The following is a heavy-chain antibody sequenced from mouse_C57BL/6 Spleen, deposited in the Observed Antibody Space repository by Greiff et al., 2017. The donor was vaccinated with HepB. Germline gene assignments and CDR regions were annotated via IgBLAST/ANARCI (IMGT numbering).Heavy chain of an antibody. J-gene: IGHJ3*01. CDR2: IYPGDGDT. V-gene: IGHV1-80*01. CDR1: GYAFSSYW. CDR3: ARGISSGYPY. Sequence: QVHVKQSGAELVKPGASVKISCKASGYAFSSYWMNWVKQRPGKGLEWIGQIYPGDGDTNYNGKFKGKATLTADKSSSTAYMQLSSLTSEDSAVYFCARGISSGYPYWGQGTLVTVSA. D-gene: IGHD3-2*02.